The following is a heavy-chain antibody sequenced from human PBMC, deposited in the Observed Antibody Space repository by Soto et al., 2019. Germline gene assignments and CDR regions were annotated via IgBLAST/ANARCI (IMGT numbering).Heavy chain of an antibody. J-gene: IGHJ1*01. CDR3: AKGFRMGKKYFXH. D-gene: IGHD3-16*01. CDR2: IGPRSINK. V-gene: IGHV3-23*01. Sequence: PGGSLRLSCAASGFTFSSYAMSWVRQAPGKGLEWVSVIGPRSINKYYADSVKGRFTISRDNPKNMLYLQMNSLRAEDTAVYYCAKGFRMGKKYFXHWGQGTLVTVS. CDR1: GFTFSSYA.